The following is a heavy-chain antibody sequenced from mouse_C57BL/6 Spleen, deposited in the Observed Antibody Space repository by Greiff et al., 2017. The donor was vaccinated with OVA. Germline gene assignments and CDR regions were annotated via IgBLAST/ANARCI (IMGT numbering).Heavy chain of an antibody. J-gene: IGHJ4*01. CDR3: ARGRGNYPYYYAMDY. CDR1: GYTFTSYW. Sequence: QVQLQQSGAELVMPGASVKLSCKASGYTFTSYWMHWVKQRPGQGLEWIGEIDPSDSYTNYNQKFKGKSTLTVDKSSSTAYMQLSSLTSEDSAVYYCARGRGNYPYYYAMDYWGQGTSVTVSS. D-gene: IGHD2-1*01. CDR2: IDPSDSYT. V-gene: IGHV1-69*01.